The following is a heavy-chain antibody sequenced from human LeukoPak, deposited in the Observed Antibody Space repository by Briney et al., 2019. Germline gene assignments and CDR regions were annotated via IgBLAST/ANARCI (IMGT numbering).Heavy chain of an antibody. D-gene: IGHD4-17*01. CDR1: GFTFSSYW. Sequence: YPGGSLRLSCAASGFTFSSYWMSWVRQAPGKGLEWVANIKQDGSEKYYVDSVKGRFTISRDNAKNSLYLQMNSLRAEDTAVYYCARHYGDSKYYYYYYGMDVWGQGTTVIVSS. J-gene: IGHJ6*02. V-gene: IGHV3-7*01. CDR2: IKQDGSEK. CDR3: ARHYGDSKYYYYYYGMDV.